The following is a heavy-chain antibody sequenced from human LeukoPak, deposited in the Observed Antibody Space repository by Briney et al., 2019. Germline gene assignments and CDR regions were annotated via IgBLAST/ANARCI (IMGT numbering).Heavy chain of an antibody. V-gene: IGHV3-13*01. D-gene: IGHD6-13*01. Sequence: PGGSLRLSCAASGFTFSSYDMHWARQATGKGLEWVSAIGTAGDTYYPGSVKGRFTISRENAKNSLYLQMNSLRAGDTAVYYCARGQQTPLGMDVWGQGTTVTVSS. CDR3: ARGQQTPLGMDV. J-gene: IGHJ6*02. CDR1: GFTFSSYD. CDR2: IGTAGDT.